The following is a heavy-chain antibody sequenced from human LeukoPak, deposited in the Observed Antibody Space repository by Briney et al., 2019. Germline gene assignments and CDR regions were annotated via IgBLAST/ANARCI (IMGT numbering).Heavy chain of an antibody. CDR3: VREKSGGTSDY. V-gene: IGHV1-46*01. CDR2: IRPGDTRT. J-gene: IGHJ4*02. D-gene: IGHD3-16*01. Sequence: ASVKVSCKASGYTFTAYYIRWVRQAPGQGLEWMGTIRPGDTRTTYAQKFQGRVTMTSDMSTTTGYMELSSLRSEDTAVYYCVREKSGGTSDYWGQGTLVTVSS. CDR1: GYTFTAYY.